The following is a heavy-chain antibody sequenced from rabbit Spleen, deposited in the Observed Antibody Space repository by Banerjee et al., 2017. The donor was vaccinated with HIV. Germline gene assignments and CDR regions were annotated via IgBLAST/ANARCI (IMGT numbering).Heavy chain of an antibody. Sequence: QEQLVESGGGLVQPGGSLKLSCKASGFDFSNYGVSWVRQAPGKGLEWIGYIDPIFGTTHYASWVNGRFTISSDNAQNTVDLQLNSLTAADTATYFCARDRGSGWDDAFDPWGPGTLVTVS. D-gene: IGHD4-1*01. CDR1: GFDFSNYG. CDR2: IDPIFGTT. CDR3: ARDRGSGWDDAFDP. J-gene: IGHJ2*01. V-gene: IGHV1S8*01.